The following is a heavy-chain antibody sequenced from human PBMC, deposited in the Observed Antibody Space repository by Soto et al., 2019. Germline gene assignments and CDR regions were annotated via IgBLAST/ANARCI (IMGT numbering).Heavy chain of an antibody. CDR2: IYSGGST. Sequence: LRLSCAASGFTVSSHYMSGVRQAPVKGLEWVSVIYSGGSTYYADSVKGRFTISRDNSKNTLYLQMNSLRAEDTAVYYCARSSNSIAAAGTGFDYWGQGTLVTVSS. CDR3: ARSSNSIAAAGTGFDY. CDR1: GFTVSSHY. V-gene: IGHV3-53*01. D-gene: IGHD6-13*01. J-gene: IGHJ4*02.